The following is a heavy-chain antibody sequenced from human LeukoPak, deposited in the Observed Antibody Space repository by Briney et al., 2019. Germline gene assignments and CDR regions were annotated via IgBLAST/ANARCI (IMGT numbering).Heavy chain of an antibody. V-gene: IGHV4-4*07. CDR3: ARDRGGSSWYNYYDA. D-gene: IGHD6-13*01. J-gene: IGHJ4*02. Sequence: ASETLSLTCTVSGDSISNNYWSWIRQPAGKGLEWISRIHFNGNTGYNPSLKSRVTTSIDTPRNQFSLKLSSVTAADTAVFYCARDRGGSSWYNYYDAWGQGILVTVSS. CDR1: GDSISNNY. CDR2: IHFNGNT.